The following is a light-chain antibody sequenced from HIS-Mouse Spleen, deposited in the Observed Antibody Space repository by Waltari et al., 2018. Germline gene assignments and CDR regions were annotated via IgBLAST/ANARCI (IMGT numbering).Light chain of an antibody. Sequence: DIVMTQSPEPLAGSLGERATINCKSSQSVLYSSNDKNYLAWYQQQPGQPPKLLIYWASTRESGVPDRFSGSGSGTDFTLTISSLQAEDVAVYYCQQYYSTPYTFGQGTKLEIK. CDR1: QSVLYSSNDKNY. V-gene: IGKV4-1*01. J-gene: IGKJ2*01. CDR3: QQYYSTPYT. CDR2: WAS.